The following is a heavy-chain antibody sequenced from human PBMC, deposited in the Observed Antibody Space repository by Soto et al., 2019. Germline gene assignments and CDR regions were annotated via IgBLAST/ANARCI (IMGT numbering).Heavy chain of an antibody. V-gene: IGHV1-69*01. CDR2: IIPIFGTA. CDR3: ARDGGRHSGGMDY. CDR1: GGTFSSYS. J-gene: IGHJ4*02. Sequence: QVQLVQSGAEVKKPGSSVKVSCKASGGTFSSYSINWVRRAPGQGLEWMGEIIPIFGTANYAQKSQGRVTSTADESTSTAYVELSSLRSEDTAVYYCARDGGRHSGGMDYWGQGTLVTVSS. D-gene: IGHD1-26*01.